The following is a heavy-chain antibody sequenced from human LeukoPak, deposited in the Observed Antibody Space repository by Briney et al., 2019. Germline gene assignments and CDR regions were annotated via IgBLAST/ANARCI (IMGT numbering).Heavy chain of an antibody. D-gene: IGHD5-12*01. CDR2: IKQDGSHK. Sequence: GGSLRLSCAASGFTLRSNWMSWVRQAPGKGREWVANIKQDGSHKNYADSVKGGFTISRDNAENSLYLQMNSLRAEDTDVYYCARDYSGYDYGEYYFDYWGQGTLVTVSS. J-gene: IGHJ4*02. CDR1: GFTLRSNW. CDR3: ARDYSGYDYGEYYFDY. V-gene: IGHV3-7*01.